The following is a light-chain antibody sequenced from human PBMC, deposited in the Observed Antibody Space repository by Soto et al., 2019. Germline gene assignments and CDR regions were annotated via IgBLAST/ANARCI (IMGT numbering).Light chain of an antibody. Sequence: DIQMTQSPSSVSASVGDRVTITCRASQAIGSWLAWYQQIPGTAPKLLIFSASSLPSGVPSRFSGSGYGTDFTLTISSLQPEDFATYSCQQANSFPLTYGGGTKVEIK. CDR2: SAS. CDR1: QAIGSW. J-gene: IGKJ4*01. V-gene: IGKV1-12*01. CDR3: QQANSFPLT.